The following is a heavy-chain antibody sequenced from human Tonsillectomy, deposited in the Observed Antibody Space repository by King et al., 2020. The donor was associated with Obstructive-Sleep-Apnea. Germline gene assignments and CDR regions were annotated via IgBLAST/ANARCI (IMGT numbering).Heavy chain of an antibody. CDR1: GFTFSSYG. Sequence: VQLVESGGGVVQPGRSLRLSCAASGFTFSSYGMHWVRQAPGKGLEWVAVISYDGSNKYYADSVKGRFTISRDNSKNTLYLQMNSLRAEDTAVYYCANSLPGGGAARHDYYYGMDVWGQGTTVTVSS. J-gene: IGHJ6*02. CDR3: ANSLPGGGAARHDYYYGMDV. CDR2: ISYDGSNK. V-gene: IGHV3-30*18. D-gene: IGHD6-6*01.